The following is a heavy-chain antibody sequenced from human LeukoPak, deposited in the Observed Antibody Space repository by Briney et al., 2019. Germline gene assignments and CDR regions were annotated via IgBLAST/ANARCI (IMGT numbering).Heavy chain of an antibody. CDR2: CRSKTDGGAT. V-gene: IGHV3-15*01. Sequence: GGSLRLSCAVCGFNIAHTWMSGLGPAPAKGLEWVGRCRSKTDGGATDYAAPVKGRFSISREDSRSPVFLHMSSLKTEDTGVYYCTTSGTYFDYWGQGTLVTVSS. CDR3: TTSGTYFDY. D-gene: IGHD1-26*01. J-gene: IGHJ4*02. CDR1: GFNIAHTW.